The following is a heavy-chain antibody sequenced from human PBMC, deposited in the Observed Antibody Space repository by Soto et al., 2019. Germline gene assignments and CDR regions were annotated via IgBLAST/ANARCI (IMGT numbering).Heavy chain of an antibody. CDR1: GGTFSSYA. Sequence: QVQLVQSGADVKKPGSSVKVSCKASGGTFSSYAISWVRQAPGKGLEWMGGIIPIFGTANYAQKFQGRVTITADKSTSTAYRELSSLRSEDTAVYYCARIGAVQLERLGYGMDVWGQGTTVTVS. D-gene: IGHD1-1*01. CDR2: IIPIFGTA. V-gene: IGHV1-69*06. CDR3: ARIGAVQLERLGYGMDV. J-gene: IGHJ6*02.